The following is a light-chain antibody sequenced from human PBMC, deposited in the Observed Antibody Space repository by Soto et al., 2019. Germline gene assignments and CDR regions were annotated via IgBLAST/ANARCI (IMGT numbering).Light chain of an antibody. CDR3: CSYAGGNTWVV. Sequence: QSALTQFASVSGSPGQSLTISCTGTSSDVGGYNLVSWYQQHPDKAPKLIIFGVSKRPSGVSNRFSGSKSGNTASLTISGLQAEDEADYYCCSYAGGNTWVVFGGGTKLTVL. V-gene: IGLV2-23*02. CDR1: SSDVGGYNL. CDR2: GVS. J-gene: IGLJ2*01.